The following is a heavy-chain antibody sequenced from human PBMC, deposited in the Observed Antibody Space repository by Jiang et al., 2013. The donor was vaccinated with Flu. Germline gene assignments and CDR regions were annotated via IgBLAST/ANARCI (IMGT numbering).Heavy chain of an antibody. J-gene: IGHJ6*02. CDR2: IYYSGST. CDR3: ARDLSRWSGYRNSLYYGMDV. CDR1: GGSISSYY. Sequence: PGLVKPSETLSLTCTVSGGSISSYYWSWIRQPPGKGLEWIGYIYYSGSTNYNPSLKSRVTISVDTSKNQFSLKLSSVTAADTAVYYCARDLSRWSGYRNSLYYGMDVWGQGTTVTVSS. V-gene: IGHV4-59*01. D-gene: IGHD3-3*01.